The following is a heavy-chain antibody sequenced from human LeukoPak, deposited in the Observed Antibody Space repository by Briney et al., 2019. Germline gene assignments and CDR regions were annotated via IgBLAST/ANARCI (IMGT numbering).Heavy chain of an antibody. CDR2: VDHTGST. J-gene: IGHJ5*02. D-gene: IGHD3-10*01. Sequence: SETLSLTCTVSDDSITMYYWTWIRQPSGKGLEWIGYVDHTGSTKFNPSLNGRVSISRDTSKNLFSLRLRSVTAADTAVYYCARGGYYGSGNDFRFDPWGQGTLVTVSS. CDR3: ARGGYYGSGNDFRFDP. CDR1: DDSITMYY. V-gene: IGHV4-59*01.